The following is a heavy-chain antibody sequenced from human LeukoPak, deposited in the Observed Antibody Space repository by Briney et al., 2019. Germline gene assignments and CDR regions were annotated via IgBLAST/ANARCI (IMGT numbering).Heavy chain of an antibody. Sequence: KPLETLSLTCTVTGGSISSYYWSWIRQPAGKGLEWIGRIYTSGSTNYNPSLKSRVTMSVDTSKNQFSLKLSSVTAADTAVYYCARVKVGALGYNWFDPWGQGTLVTVSS. V-gene: IGHV4-4*07. J-gene: IGHJ5*02. CDR2: IYTSGST. CDR3: ARVKVGALGYNWFDP. D-gene: IGHD1-26*01. CDR1: GGSISSYY.